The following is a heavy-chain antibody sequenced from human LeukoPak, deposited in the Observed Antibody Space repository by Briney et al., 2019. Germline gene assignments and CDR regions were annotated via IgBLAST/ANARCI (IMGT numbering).Heavy chain of an antibody. CDR1: GYTFTGYY. V-gene: IGHV1-2*02. Sequence: GASVKVSCKASGYTFTGYYMHWVRQAPGQGLEWMGWINPNSGGTNYAQKFQGRVTMTRDTSISTAYMELSRLRSDDTAVYYCARDQRQQLILGWLDPWGQGTLVTVSS. D-gene: IGHD6-13*01. J-gene: IGHJ5*02. CDR2: INPNSGGT. CDR3: ARDQRQQLILGWLDP.